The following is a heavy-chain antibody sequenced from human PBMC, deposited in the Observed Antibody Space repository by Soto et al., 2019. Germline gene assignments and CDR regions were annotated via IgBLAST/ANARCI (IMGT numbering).Heavy chain of an antibody. CDR3: ARGIGAYGNVHRGTYYFDY. Sequence: EVQLLESGGGLVQPGGSLRLSCAASGFTFSSYAMSWVRQAPGKGLEWVSAISGSGGSTYYADSVKGRFTISRDNSKNTLYLQMNSLRAEDTAVYYCARGIGAYGNVHRGTYYFDYWGQGTLVTVSS. CDR2: ISGSGGST. CDR1: GFTFSSYA. V-gene: IGHV3-23*01. D-gene: IGHD1-1*01. J-gene: IGHJ4*02.